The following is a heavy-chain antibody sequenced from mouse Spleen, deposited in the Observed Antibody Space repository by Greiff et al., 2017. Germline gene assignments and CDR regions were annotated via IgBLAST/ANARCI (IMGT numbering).Heavy chain of an antibody. J-gene: IGHJ1*01. D-gene: IGHD2-14*01. V-gene: IGHV1-80*01. CDR1: GYAFSSYW. Sequence: QVQLQQSGAELVKPGASVKISCKASGYAFSSYWMNWVKQRPGKGLEWIGQIYPGDGDTNYNGKFKGKATLTADKSSSTAYMQLSSLTSEDSAVYFCARDYRYDGPWYFDVWGAGTTVTVSS. CDR2: IYPGDGDT. CDR3: ARDYRYDGPWYFDV.